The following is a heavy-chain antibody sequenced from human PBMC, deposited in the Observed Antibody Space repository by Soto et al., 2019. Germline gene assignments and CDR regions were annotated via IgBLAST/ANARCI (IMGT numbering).Heavy chain of an antibody. CDR2: IIPIFGTA. CDR1: GGTFSSYA. CDR3: ARANRVVTAPPGRIWFDP. D-gene: IGHD2-21*02. Sequence: SCKASGGTFSSYAISWVRQAPGQGLEWMGGIIPIFGTANYAQKFQGRVTITADESTSTAYMELSSLRSEDTAVYYCARANRVVTAPPGRIWFDPWGQGTLVTVSS. J-gene: IGHJ5*02. V-gene: IGHV1-69*01.